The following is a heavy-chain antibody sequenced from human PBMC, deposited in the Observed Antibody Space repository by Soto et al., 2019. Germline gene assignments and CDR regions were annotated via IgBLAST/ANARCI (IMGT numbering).Heavy chain of an antibody. V-gene: IGHV3-30*18. D-gene: IGHD3-10*01. CDR3: AKAGLLWFGELLPMHWYFDL. Sequence: GGSLRLSCAASGFTFSSYGMHWVRQAPGKGLEWVAVISYDGSNKYYADSVKGRFTISRDNSKNTLYLQMNSLRAEDRAVYYCAKAGLLWFGELLPMHWYFDLWGRGTLVTVSS. CDR1: GFTFSSYG. CDR2: ISYDGSNK. J-gene: IGHJ2*01.